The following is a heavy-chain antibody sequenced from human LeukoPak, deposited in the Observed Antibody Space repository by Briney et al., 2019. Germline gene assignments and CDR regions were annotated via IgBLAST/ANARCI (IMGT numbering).Heavy chain of an antibody. J-gene: IGHJ4*02. CDR1: GFTFDDYA. CDR3: AKDIRSGYGSGGFLDY. CDR2: ISWNSGSI. V-gene: IGHV3-9*03. D-gene: IGHD3-10*01. Sequence: PGGSLRLSCAASGFTFDDYAMHWVRQAPGKGLEWVSGISWNSGSIGYADSVKGRFTISRDNAKNSLYLQMNSLRAEDMALYYCAKDIRSGYGSGGFLDYWGQGTLVTVSS.